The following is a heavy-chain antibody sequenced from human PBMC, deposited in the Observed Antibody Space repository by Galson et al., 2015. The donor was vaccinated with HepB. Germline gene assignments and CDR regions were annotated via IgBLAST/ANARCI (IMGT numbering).Heavy chain of an antibody. CDR3: LYSSSWPHYYYYGMDV. CDR1: GGTFSSYA. D-gene: IGHD6-13*01. J-gene: IGHJ6*02. V-gene: IGHV1-69*13. Sequence: SVKVSCKASGGTFSSYAISWVRQAPGQGLEWMGGIIPIFGTANYAQKFQGRVTITADESTSTAYMELSSLRSEDTAVYYCLYSSSWPHYYYYGMDVWGQGTTVTVSS. CDR2: IIPIFGTA.